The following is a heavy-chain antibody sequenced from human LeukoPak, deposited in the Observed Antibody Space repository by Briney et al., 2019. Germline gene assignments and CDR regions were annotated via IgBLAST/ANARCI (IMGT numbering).Heavy chain of an antibody. CDR3: ARLSLGVPATLLDY. Sequence: PSETLSLTCTVSGGSISSSSYYWGWIRQPPGKGLEWLASIYYSGSTYYNPSLKSRVTISVDTSNNQFSLKLSSVTAADTAVYHCARLSLGVPATLLDYWGQGTLVTVSS. V-gene: IGHV4-39*01. CDR2: IYYSGST. CDR1: GGSISSSSYY. J-gene: IGHJ4*02. D-gene: IGHD2-15*01.